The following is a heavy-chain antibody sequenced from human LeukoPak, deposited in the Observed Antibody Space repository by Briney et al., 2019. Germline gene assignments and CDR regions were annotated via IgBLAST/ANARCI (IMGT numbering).Heavy chain of an antibody. CDR3: ARYRGDYYYYGMDV. CDR1: GGFISSYY. J-gene: IGHJ6*02. Sequence: SETLSLTCTVSGGFISSYYWSWIRQPPGKGLEWIGYIYYSGSTNYNPSLKSRVTISVDTSKNQFSLKLSSVTAADTAVYYCARYRGDYYYYGMDVWGQGTTVTVSS. V-gene: IGHV4-59*01. CDR2: IYYSGST. D-gene: IGHD1-14*01.